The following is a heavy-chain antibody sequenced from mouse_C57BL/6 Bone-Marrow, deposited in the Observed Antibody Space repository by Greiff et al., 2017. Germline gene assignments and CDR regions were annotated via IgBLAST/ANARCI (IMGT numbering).Heavy chain of an antibody. CDR1: GFTFSSYT. Sequence: DVQLVESGGGLVKPGGSLKLSCAASGFTFSSYTMSWVRQTPEKRLEWVATISGGGGNTYYPDSVKGRFTISRDNAKNTLYLQMSSLRSEDTALYYCAREYDGYYYAIDYWGQGTSVTVSS. J-gene: IGHJ4*01. CDR3: AREYDGYYYAIDY. V-gene: IGHV5-9*01. D-gene: IGHD2-3*01. CDR2: ISGGGGNT.